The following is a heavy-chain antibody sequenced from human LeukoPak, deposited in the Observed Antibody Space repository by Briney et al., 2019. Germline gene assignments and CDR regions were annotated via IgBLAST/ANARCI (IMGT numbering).Heavy chain of an antibody. CDR3: ARSLGYYDSSGYYYGHFDY. CDR1: GFTFSSYW. V-gene: IGHV3-74*01. Sequence: GGSLRLSCAASGFTFSSYWMHWVRQAPGKGLVWVSRINIDGSSTNYADSVKGRFTISRDNAKNTLYLQMNSLRAEDMAVYYCARSLGYYDSSGYYYGHFDYWGQGTLVTVSS. J-gene: IGHJ4*02. D-gene: IGHD3-22*01. CDR2: INIDGSST.